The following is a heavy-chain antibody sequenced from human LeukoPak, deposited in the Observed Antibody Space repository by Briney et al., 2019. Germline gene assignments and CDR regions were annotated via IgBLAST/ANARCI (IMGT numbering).Heavy chain of an antibody. CDR3: AIGGTYGSGS. CDR2: INNDGSTT. V-gene: IGHV3-74*01. CDR1: GFTFANTG. D-gene: IGHD3-10*01. Sequence: GGSLRLSCAASGFTFANTGMHWVRRAPGKGLVWVSLINNDGSTTNYADSVKGRFTISRDNAKNTVYLQMNSLRAEDTAVYYCAIGGTYGSGSWGQGTLVTVSS. J-gene: IGHJ4*02.